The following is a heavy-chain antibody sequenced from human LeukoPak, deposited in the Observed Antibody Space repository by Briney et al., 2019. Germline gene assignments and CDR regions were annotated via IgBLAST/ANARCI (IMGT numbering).Heavy chain of an antibody. Sequence: ASVKVSCKASGYTFTSYYLHWVRQAPGQGLEWMGLINPSGSSTSNTQKFQGRVTMTRDTSASTVYMELSSLRSEDTAVYYCARGYCYNSNCYGNFDFWGQGTLLTVSS. CDR1: GYTFTSYY. CDR3: ARGYCYNSNCYGNFDF. D-gene: IGHD2-2*01. CDR2: INPSGSST. V-gene: IGHV1-46*01. J-gene: IGHJ4*02.